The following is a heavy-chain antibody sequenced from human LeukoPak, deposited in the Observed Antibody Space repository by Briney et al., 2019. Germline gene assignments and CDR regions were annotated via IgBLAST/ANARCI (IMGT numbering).Heavy chain of an antibody. CDR1: GDSFGSSRSY. J-gene: IGHJ6*03. CDR3: VRQNADYYYYYMDV. V-gene: IGHV4-39*01. CDR2: FYYSGTT. D-gene: IGHD1-1*01. Sequence: PSETLSLTCTVFGDSFGSSRSYWGWIRQPPGKGLEWIASFYYSGTTFHNPSLESRVTMSVDMSKNQFSLRLTSVTAADTAVYYCVRQNADYYYYYMDVWGKGTTVTVSS.